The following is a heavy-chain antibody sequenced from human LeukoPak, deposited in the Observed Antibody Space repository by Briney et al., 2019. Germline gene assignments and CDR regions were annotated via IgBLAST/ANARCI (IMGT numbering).Heavy chain of an antibody. J-gene: IGHJ3*02. Sequence: SETLSLTCAVSGGSISSGGYSWSWIRQPPGKGLEWIGYIYHSGSTYYNPSLKSQVTISVDRSKNRFSLKLSSVTAADRAGYYCARAGSGYYSVAFDIWGQGQWSPSLQ. V-gene: IGHV4-30-2*01. CDR3: ARAGSGYYSVAFDI. CDR1: GGSISSGGYS. D-gene: IGHD3-22*01. CDR2: IYHSGST.